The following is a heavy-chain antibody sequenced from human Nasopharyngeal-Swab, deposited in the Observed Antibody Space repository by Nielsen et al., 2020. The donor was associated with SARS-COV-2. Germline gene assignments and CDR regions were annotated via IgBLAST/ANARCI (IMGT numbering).Heavy chain of an antibody. CDR1: GFTFSSYA. Sequence: GGSLRLSCAASGFTFSSYAMSWVRQAPGKGLEWVSSISSSSSYIYYADSVKGRFTISRDNAKNSLYLQMNSLRAEDTAVYYCARYIIAARPLYYYYGMDVWGQGTTVTVSS. V-gene: IGHV3-21*01. D-gene: IGHD6-6*01. J-gene: IGHJ6*02. CDR2: ISSSSSYI. CDR3: ARYIIAARPLYYYYGMDV.